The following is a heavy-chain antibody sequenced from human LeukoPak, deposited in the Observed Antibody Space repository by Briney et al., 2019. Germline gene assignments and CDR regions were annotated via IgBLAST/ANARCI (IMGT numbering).Heavy chain of an antibody. CDR2: ISGSGGIT. D-gene: IGHD6-13*01. CDR3: AKLGSSWYYFDY. J-gene: IGHJ4*02. V-gene: IGHV3-23*01. Sequence: GGSLRLACAASGFTFSSYDMIWVRQAPGKGLEGVSDISGSGGITNYADSVKGRFIISRDSSKETLDLQMNSLRVEDTAVYYCAKLGSSWYYFDYWGQGTLVTVSS. CDR1: GFTFSSYD.